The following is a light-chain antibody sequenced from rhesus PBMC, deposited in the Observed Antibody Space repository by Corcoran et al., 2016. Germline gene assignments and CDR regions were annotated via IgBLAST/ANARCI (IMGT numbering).Light chain of an antibody. V-gene: IGKV3-24*04. CDR1: QSIGSS. J-gene: IGKJ1*01. CDR3: LQISNWPRT. Sequence: EIVMTQSPATLSLSPGERATLSCRASQSIGSSVAWYQQKPGQAPRLPIYGASSRATGIPDRFSGSGCGTDFTFTISSLEPKDVAVYYCLQISNWPRTFGQGNKVEIK. CDR2: GAS.